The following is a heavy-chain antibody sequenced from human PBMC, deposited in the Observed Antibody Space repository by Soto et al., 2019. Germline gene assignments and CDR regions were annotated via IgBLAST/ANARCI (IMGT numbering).Heavy chain of an antibody. V-gene: IGHV3-23*01. CDR2: ISGSGGST. D-gene: IGHD3-22*01. Sequence: GGSLRLSCADSGFTFSSYAMSWVRQAPGKGLEWVSAISGSGGSTYYADSVKGRFTISRDDSKNTLYLQMNSLRAEDTAVYYCAKGRGVMYYYDSSGSDWFDPWGQGTLVTVSS. CDR3: AKGRGVMYYYDSSGSDWFDP. CDR1: GFTFSSYA. J-gene: IGHJ5*02.